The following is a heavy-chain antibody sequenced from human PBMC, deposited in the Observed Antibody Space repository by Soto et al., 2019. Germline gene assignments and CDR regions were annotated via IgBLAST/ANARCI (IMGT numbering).Heavy chain of an antibody. CDR1: GGSISSGGYY. D-gene: IGHD6-25*01. Sequence: PSETLSLTCTVSGGSISSGGYYWSWIRQHPGKGLEWIGYIYYSGSTYYNPSLKSRVTISVDTSKNQFSLKLSSVTAADTAVYYCARESIAATEGLAIDYWGQGTLVTVSS. CDR2: IYYSGST. CDR3: ARESIAATEGLAIDY. J-gene: IGHJ4*02. V-gene: IGHV4-31*03.